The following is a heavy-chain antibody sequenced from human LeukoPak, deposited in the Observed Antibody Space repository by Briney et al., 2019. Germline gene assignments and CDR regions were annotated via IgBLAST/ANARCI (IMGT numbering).Heavy chain of an antibody. CDR1: GGSISSYS. Sequence: PSETLSLTCIVSGGSISSYSWNWIRQSPGKGLEWVGYISHSGTTSYNSSLKSRVTILVDTSKNQLSLKLTSVTAADTAVYYCARWDDSAWGFGNWGPGTLVTVSS. CDR2: ISHSGTT. D-gene: IGHD6-19*01. J-gene: IGHJ4*02. V-gene: IGHV4-59*08. CDR3: ARWDDSAWGFGN.